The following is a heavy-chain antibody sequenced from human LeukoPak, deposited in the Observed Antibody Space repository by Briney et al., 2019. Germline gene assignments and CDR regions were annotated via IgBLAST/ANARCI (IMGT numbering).Heavy chain of an antibody. V-gene: IGHV3-11*03. CDR1: GFTFSDYY. CDR2: IRPSGRHT. J-gene: IGHJ4*02. D-gene: IGHD1-26*01. CDR3: ARQPRSQNFDY. Sequence: GGSLRLSCAASGFTFSDYYMSWIRQAPGKGLEWVSYIRPSGRHTNYADSVKGRFTISRDNAKNSLYLQMNSLRAEDTAVYYCARQPRSQNFDYWGQGALVTVSS.